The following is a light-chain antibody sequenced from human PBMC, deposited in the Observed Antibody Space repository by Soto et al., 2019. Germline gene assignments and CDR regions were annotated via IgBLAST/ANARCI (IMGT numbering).Light chain of an antibody. CDR2: EGS. J-gene: IGLJ1*01. CDR3: CSYAGGSNV. CDR1: SSDVGSYRF. V-gene: IGLV2-23*03. Sequence: QSVLTQPASVSGSPGQSITISCTGTSSDVGSYRFVSCYQQHPGKAPTLMIYEGSERPSGVSDRFSGSKSGNTASLTISGLQAEDEADYFCCSYAGGSNVFGAGTKVTVL.